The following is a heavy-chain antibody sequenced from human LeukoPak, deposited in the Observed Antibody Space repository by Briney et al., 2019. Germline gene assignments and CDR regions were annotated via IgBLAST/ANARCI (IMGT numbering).Heavy chain of an antibody. J-gene: IGHJ4*02. CDR2: ITSSGDST. V-gene: IGHV3-23*01. CDR3: AKTPMVTAS. D-gene: IGHD2-21*02. Sequence: GGSLRLSCAASGFTFSSYAMSWVRQAPGKGLEWVSGITSSGDSTYYADSVKGRFTISRDNSKNTLYLQMNSLRAEDTAVYYCAKTPMVTASWGQGTLVAVSS. CDR1: GFTFSSYA.